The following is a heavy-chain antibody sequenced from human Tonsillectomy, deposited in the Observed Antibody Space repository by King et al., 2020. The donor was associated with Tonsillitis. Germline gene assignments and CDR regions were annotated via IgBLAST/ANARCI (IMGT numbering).Heavy chain of an antibody. CDR1: GYTFASYG. Sequence: QLVQSGGEVERPGASVKVSCEASGYTFASYGITWVRQAPGQGLEWMGWISPYNANTNYAQKFQGRVTMTTDTSTSTAYMELRSLRSDDTAVYYCARLVNWSDSGFDHWGQGTLVIVYS. CDR3: ARLVNWSDSGFDH. J-gene: IGHJ4*02. V-gene: IGHV1-18*01. CDR2: ISPYNANT. D-gene: IGHD1-1*01.